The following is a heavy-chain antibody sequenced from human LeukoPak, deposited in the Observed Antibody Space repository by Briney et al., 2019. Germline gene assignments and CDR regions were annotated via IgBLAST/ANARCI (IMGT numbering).Heavy chain of an antibody. Sequence: PSETLSLTCTVSGGSISSTSYFWGWIRQPPGKGLEWIGTIYYSGSTYYNPSLKSRVTMSVVTSRNQFSLKLSSVNAADTAVYYCAKAGVLYYDSSGLHAFDIWGQGTMVTVSS. CDR1: GGSISSTSYF. J-gene: IGHJ3*02. V-gene: IGHV4-39*01. CDR3: AKAGVLYYDSSGLHAFDI. CDR2: IYYSGST. D-gene: IGHD3-22*01.